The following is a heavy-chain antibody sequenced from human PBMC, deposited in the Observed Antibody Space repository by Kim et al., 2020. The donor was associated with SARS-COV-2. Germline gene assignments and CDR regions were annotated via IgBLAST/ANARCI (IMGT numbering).Heavy chain of an antibody. D-gene: IGHD3-16*01. CDR3: ARGPGGY. CDR2: INPNSGGT. CDR1: GYTFTGHH. Sequence: ASVKVSCKASGYTFTGHHIHWVRQAPGQGLEWMGRINPNSGGTNYAQKFQGRVTMTRDTSINTAYMELNRLTSDDTAVYYCARGPGGYWGQGTLVTVSS. V-gene: IGHV1-2*06. J-gene: IGHJ4*02.